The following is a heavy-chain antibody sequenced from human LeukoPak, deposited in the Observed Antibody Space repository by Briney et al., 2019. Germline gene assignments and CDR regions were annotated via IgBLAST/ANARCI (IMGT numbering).Heavy chain of an antibody. V-gene: IGHV5-51*01. J-gene: IGHJ4*02. CDR1: GYSFTSYW. CDR2: IYPGDSDT. D-gene: IGHD3-10*01. Sequence: TGESLKISCKGSGYSFTSYWIGWVRQMPGKGLEWMGIIYPGDSDTRYSPSFQGQVTISADKSISTAYLQWSSLKASDTAMYYCARRIGLLWFGESAFDYWGQGTLVTVSS. CDR3: ARRIGLLWFGESAFDY.